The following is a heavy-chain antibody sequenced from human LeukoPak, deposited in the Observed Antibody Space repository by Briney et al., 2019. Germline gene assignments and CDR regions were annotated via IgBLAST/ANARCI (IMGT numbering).Heavy chain of an antibody. D-gene: IGHD7-27*01. CDR1: GFTFSSYT. V-gene: IGHV3-23*01. CDR3: AKDGGLWVSAHWGDS. J-gene: IGHJ4*02. CDR2: ITTSDGNT. Sequence: GGSLRLSCAASGFTFSSYTMSWVRQAPGKGLEWVSTITTSDGNTYYADSVKGRFTVSRDNSKNTLFLQMNSLRAEDKSVYYCAKDGGLWVSAHWGDSWGRGTLVTVSS.